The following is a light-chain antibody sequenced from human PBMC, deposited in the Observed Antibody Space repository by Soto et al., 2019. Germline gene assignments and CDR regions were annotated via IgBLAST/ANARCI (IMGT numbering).Light chain of an antibody. CDR3: QQYYSTALT. CDR2: WAS. V-gene: IGKV4-1*01. CDR1: QSVLYSSNNKNY. J-gene: IGKJ4*01. Sequence: DIVMAQSPESLAVSLGERATINCKCSQSVLYSSNNKNYLAWYQQKPGQPPKLLIYWASTRESGVPVRFSGSGSGTDFTLTISSLQAEDVAVYYCQQYYSTALTFGGGTKVDNK.